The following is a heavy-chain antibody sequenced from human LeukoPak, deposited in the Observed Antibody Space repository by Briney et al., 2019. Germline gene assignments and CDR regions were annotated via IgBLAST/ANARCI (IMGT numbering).Heavy chain of an antibody. J-gene: IGHJ6*04. CDR1: GFTFSSYS. CDR2: ISSSSSTI. Sequence: GGSLRLSCAVSGFTFSSYSMNWVRQAPGKGLEWVSYISSSSSTIYYADSVKGRFTISRDNVKNSLYLQMNTLRAEDTAVYYCAELGITMIGGVWGKGTTVTISS. CDR3: AELGITMIGGV. D-gene: IGHD3-10*02. V-gene: IGHV3-48*01.